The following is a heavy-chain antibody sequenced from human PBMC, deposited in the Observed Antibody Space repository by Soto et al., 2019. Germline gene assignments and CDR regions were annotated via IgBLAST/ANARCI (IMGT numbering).Heavy chain of an antibody. D-gene: IGHD5-12*01. J-gene: IGHJ4*02. Sequence: QLQLQESGSGLVKPSQTLSLTCAVSGGSISSGGYSWSWIRQPPGKGLEWIGYIYHSGSTYYNPSVKRRVTTSVDRSKTQFCPKLTSVTAADMAVYYCAAGGGLPRYYWGQGTLVTFSS. CDR1: GGSISSGGYS. CDR3: AAGGGLPRYY. CDR2: IYHSGST. V-gene: IGHV4-30-2*01.